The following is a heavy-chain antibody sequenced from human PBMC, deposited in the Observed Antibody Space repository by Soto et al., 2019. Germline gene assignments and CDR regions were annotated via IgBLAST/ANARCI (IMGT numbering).Heavy chain of an antibody. V-gene: IGHV3-23*01. D-gene: IGHD2-15*01. J-gene: IGHJ4*02. CDR2: LTGSGSAT. CDR3: ARAGDCGSSVCYYFDY. Sequence: GGSLRLSCAASGFAFGNYAMRWVRQAPGMGLEWVSSLTGSGSATYFADSVKGRFTISRDNSKNTLSLQMNNLRAEDTAMYYCARAGDCGSSVCYYFDYWGQGTPVTVSS. CDR1: GFAFGNYA.